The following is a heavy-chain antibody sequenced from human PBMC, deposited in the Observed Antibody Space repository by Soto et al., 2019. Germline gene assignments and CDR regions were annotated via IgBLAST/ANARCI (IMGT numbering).Heavy chain of an antibody. CDR3: VWESKVFSDWH. CDR2: MKSYGGGT. D-gene: IGHD3-9*01. CDR1: GLKFSDAW. V-gene: IGHV3-15*07. J-gene: IGHJ4*02. Sequence: EVQVTESEGGLVKPGGSLRLSCEVSGLKFSDAWMNWVRQAPGKGLEWVGRMKSYGGGTDYAAPVKGRFTISRDDSKNTVFLQMDSLKVEDTAVYYCVWESKVFSDWHWGQGTLVTVSS.